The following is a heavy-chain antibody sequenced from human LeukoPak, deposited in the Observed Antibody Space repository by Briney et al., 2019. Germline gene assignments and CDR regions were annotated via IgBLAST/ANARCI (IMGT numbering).Heavy chain of an antibody. CDR3: ARASLLLLWFGEFSTYFDY. Sequence: SETLSFTCAVYGGSFSGYYWSWIRQPPGKGLEWIGEINHSGSTNYNPSLKSRVTISVDTSKNQFSLKLSSVTAADTAVYYCARASLLLLWFGEFSTYFDYWGQGTLVTVSS. D-gene: IGHD3-10*01. CDR2: INHSGST. J-gene: IGHJ4*02. CDR1: GGSFSGYY. V-gene: IGHV4-34*01.